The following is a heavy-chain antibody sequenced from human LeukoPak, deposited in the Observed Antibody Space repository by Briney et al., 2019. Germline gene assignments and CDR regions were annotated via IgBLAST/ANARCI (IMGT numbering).Heavy chain of an antibody. Sequence: GGTLRLSCAASGFTFSSYGMSWVRQAPGKGLEWVSGISGNSGTTYYADSVKGRFTISRDNSKNTLYLQMSSLRTEDTAMYYCTTSPVPGIDYWGQGIQVTVSS. D-gene: IGHD6-19*01. CDR2: ISGNSGTT. CDR1: GFTFSSYG. CDR3: TTSPVPGIDY. V-gene: IGHV3-23*01. J-gene: IGHJ4*02.